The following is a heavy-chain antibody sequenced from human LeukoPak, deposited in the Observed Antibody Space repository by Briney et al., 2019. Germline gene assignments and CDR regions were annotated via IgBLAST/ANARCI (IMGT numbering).Heavy chain of an antibody. J-gene: IGHJ4*02. Sequence: GASVQASCKASGYSFSSYDINWVRQATGQGPEWIGWMNPSSGNTGYAQRFQGRVTMTRDTSTSTAYLELSSLTSEDTAVYYCAAHTYYFSSGSFGHWGQGTLVTVSS. CDR3: AAHTYYFSSGSFGH. D-gene: IGHD3-10*01. CDR1: GYSFSSYD. V-gene: IGHV1-8*01. CDR2: MNPSSGNT.